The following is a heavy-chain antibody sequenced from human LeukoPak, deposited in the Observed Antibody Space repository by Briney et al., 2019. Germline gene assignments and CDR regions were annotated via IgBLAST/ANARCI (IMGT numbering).Heavy chain of an antibody. CDR2: IDTDGSST. Sequence: PGGSLRLSCAASGFTFSSYWMHWVRQAPGKGLVWVSRIDTDGSSTSYADSVKGRFTVSRDNAKNTLYLQMNSLRAEDTAVYYCARVGGSSDFDYWGQETLVTVSS. V-gene: IGHV3-74*01. CDR1: GFTFSSYW. CDR3: ARVGGSSDFDY. J-gene: IGHJ4*02. D-gene: IGHD3-10*01.